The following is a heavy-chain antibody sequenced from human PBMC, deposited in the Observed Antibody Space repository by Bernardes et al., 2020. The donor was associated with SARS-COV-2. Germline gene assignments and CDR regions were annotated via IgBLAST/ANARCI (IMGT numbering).Heavy chain of an antibody. CDR2: ISSSSSYI. CDR1: GFTFSSYS. V-gene: IGHV3-21*01. J-gene: IGHJ6*03. CDR3: ARGRYTIFGVVPGDYMDV. D-gene: IGHD3-3*01. Sequence: GGSLRLSCAASGFTFSSYSMNWVRQAPGKGLEWVSSISSSSSYIYYADSVKGRFTISRDNAKNSLYLQMNSLRAEDTAVYYCARGRYTIFGVVPGDYMDVWGKGTTVTVSS.